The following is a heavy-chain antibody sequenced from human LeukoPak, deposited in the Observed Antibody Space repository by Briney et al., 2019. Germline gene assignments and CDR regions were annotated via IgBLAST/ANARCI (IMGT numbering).Heavy chain of an antibody. Sequence: AGGSLRLSCVTSGFSFRGYLMSWFRQAPGKGLECVGNIQPDGSGAFYVDAMRGRFTISRDNAQNSLYLQINSLRAEDTAVYYCARDFLSDENQLRLAAPFDYWGQGTLVTVSS. CDR3: ARDFLSDENQLRLAAPFDY. V-gene: IGHV3-7*01. CDR2: IQPDGSGA. CDR1: GFSFRGYL. D-gene: IGHD2-2*01. J-gene: IGHJ4*02.